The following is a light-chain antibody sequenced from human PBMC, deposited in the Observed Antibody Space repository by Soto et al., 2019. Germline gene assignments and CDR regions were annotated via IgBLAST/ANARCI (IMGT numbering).Light chain of an antibody. CDR2: AAS. V-gene: IGKV1-39*01. Sequence: DIQTTQSPSSLSASVGDRVTITCRASQTISTYLNWYQQNPGKAPKLLIYAASSLQSGVPSRFSGSGSGTDFTLTISSLQPEDFATYYCQQSSGIPYTFGQGTKLEIK. CDR1: QTISTY. CDR3: QQSSGIPYT. J-gene: IGKJ2*01.